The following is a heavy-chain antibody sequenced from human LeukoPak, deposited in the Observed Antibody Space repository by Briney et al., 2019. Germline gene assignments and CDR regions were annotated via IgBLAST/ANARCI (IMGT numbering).Heavy chain of an antibody. CDR2: ISGSGRST. V-gene: IGHV3-23*01. J-gene: IGHJ6*03. D-gene: IGHD2/OR15-2a*01. CDR3: AKGGNIRVLDYYYYMDV. CDR1: GFTFSSYA. Sequence: GGSLRLSCAASGFTFSSYAMSWVRQAPGKGLEWVSAISGSGRSTYYADSVEGRFTISRDNAKKSLYLQMNSLRAEDTAVYYCAKGGNIRVLDYYYYMDVWGKGTTVTVS.